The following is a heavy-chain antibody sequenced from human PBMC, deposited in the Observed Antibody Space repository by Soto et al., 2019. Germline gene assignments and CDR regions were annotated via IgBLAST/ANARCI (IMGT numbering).Heavy chain of an antibody. J-gene: IGHJ4*02. CDR3: ASLSPRHEFDY. D-gene: IGHD6-6*01. CDR2: IYYSGST. CDR1: GGSISSGGYY. V-gene: IGHV4-31*03. Sequence: QVQLQESGPGLVKPSQTQSITCTVSGGSISSGGYYWSWIRQHPGKGLEWIGYIYYSGSTYYNPSLKSRVTISVDTSKNHFSLKLSSVTAADTAVYYCASLSPRHEFDYWGQGSLVTVSS.